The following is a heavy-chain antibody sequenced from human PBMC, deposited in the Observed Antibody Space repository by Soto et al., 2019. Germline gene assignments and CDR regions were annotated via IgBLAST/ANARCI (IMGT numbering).Heavy chain of an antibody. CDR1: GYSFTSYW. J-gene: IGHJ4*02. CDR3: ARLYQYYYDSSGYCDY. D-gene: IGHD3-22*01. CDR2: IYPGDSDT. V-gene: IGHV5-51*01. Sequence: GESLKISCKGSGYSFTSYWIGWGRQMPGKGLEWMGIIYPGDSDTRYSPSFQGQVTISADKSISTAYLQWSSLKASDTAMYYCARLYQYYYDSSGYCDYWGQGTLVTVSS.